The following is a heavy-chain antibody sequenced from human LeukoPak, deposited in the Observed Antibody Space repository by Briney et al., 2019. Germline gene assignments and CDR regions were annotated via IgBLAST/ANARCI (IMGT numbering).Heavy chain of an antibody. J-gene: IGHJ4*02. D-gene: IGHD4-17*01. Sequence: GGSLRLSCAASGFTFSSYAMSWVRQAPGKGLEWVSAISGSGGSTYYADSVKGRFTISRDNPKNTLYLQMNSLRAEDTAVYYCAKDLIGDYGDYKGGTGFDYWGQGTLVTVSS. CDR3: AKDLIGDYGDYKGGTGFDY. V-gene: IGHV3-23*01. CDR1: GFTFSSYA. CDR2: ISGSGGST.